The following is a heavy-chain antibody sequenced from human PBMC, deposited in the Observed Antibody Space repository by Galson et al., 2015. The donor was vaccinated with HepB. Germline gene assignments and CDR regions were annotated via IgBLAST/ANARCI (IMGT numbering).Heavy chain of an antibody. CDR1: GFTFSSYA. Sequence: SLRLSCAASGFTFSSYAMSWVRQAPGQGLEWVSAISGSGGITYYADSVKGRFTISRDNSKNTLYLQMNSLRTEDTAVDYCAKVARGLRFLEWSLGMDVWGQGTTVTVS. V-gene: IGHV3-23*01. CDR3: AKVARGLRFLEWSLGMDV. CDR2: ISGSGGIT. J-gene: IGHJ6*02. D-gene: IGHD3-3*01.